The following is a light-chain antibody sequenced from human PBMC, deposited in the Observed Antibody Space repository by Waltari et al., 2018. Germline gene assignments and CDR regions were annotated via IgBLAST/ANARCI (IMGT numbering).Light chain of an antibody. J-gene: IGKJ3*01. CDR1: RILSSSSNNRVS. CDR2: WVS. V-gene: IGKV4-1*01. CDR3: QQYSSTST. Sequence: DIVMTQSPAFLAVSLGERATINCRSSRILSSSSNNRVSLAWYQQKPGLPPKPLIYWVSTRESGVPDRFSGSGSGTDFTLTISSLQAEDVAVYYCQQYSSTSTFGPGTRVAI.